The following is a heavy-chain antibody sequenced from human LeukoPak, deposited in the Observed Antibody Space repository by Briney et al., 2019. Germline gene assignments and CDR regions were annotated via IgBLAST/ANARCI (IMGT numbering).Heavy chain of an antibody. CDR3: AKDLTRGYSYGYFDY. CDR2: ISGSGGST. Sequence: GGSLRLSCAASGFTFSSYAMSWVRQAPGKGLEWVSAISGSGGSTYYADSVKGRFTISRDNAKNSLYLQMNSLRAEDTALYYCAKDLTRGYSYGYFDYWGQGTLVTVSS. V-gene: IGHV3-23*01. J-gene: IGHJ4*02. D-gene: IGHD5-18*01. CDR1: GFTFSSYA.